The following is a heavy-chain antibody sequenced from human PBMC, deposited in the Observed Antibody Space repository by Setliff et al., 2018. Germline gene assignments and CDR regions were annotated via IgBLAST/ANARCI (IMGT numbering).Heavy chain of an antibody. CDR1: GYTFSDYG. Sequence: ASVKVSCKASGYTFSDYGISWVRLAPGQGLEWMGWISPYTGNTFYAPQFQGRVIMTTDTSTNTAYMDLRSLRSDDTATYYCARDGVAGLPVDWGQGTLVTVSS. CDR2: ISPYTGNT. CDR3: ARDGVAGLPVD. V-gene: IGHV1-18*01. D-gene: IGHD6-19*01. J-gene: IGHJ4*02.